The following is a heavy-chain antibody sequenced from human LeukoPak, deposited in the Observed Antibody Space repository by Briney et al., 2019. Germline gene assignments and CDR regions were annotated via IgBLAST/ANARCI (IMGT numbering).Heavy chain of an antibody. CDR1: GFTFSSYA. CDR2: ISYDRSNK. D-gene: IGHD6-13*01. J-gene: IGHJ4*02. CDR3: ARTLAAAGYPFDY. V-gene: IGHV3-30-3*01. Sequence: QTGGSLRLSCAASGFTFSSYAMHWVRQAPGKGLEWVAVISYDRSNKYYADSVKGRFTISRDNSKNTLYLQMNSLRAEDTAVYYCARTLAAAGYPFDYWGQGTLVTVSS.